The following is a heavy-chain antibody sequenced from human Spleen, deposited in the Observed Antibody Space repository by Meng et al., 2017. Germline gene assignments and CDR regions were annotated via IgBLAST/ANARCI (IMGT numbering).Heavy chain of an antibody. CDR3: ARDFDRGSYYYYYGMDV. J-gene: IGHJ6*02. CDR1: GFTFSTYE. D-gene: IGHD1-26*01. CDR2: ISSSGHTI. Sequence: GESLKISCAASGFTFSTYEINWVRQAPGKGLEWISYISSSGHTIYYADSVKGRLTVSRDNARNSLYLQVKSLRAEDTAVYYCARDFDRGSYYYYYGMDVWGQGTTVTVSS. V-gene: IGHV3-48*03.